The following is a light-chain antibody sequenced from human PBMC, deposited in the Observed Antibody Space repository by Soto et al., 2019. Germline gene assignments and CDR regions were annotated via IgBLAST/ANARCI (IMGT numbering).Light chain of an antibody. CDR3: QQAHTLPWT. Sequence: DIQMTQSPSSVSASVGDRVTITCRASQDVSTWVAWYQRRPGKAPKLLMYATSTLQSGVPSRFSGGGSGTDFTLTISSLQPEDSAIYFCQQAHTLPWTFGQGTKVEI. J-gene: IGKJ1*01. CDR1: QDVSTW. CDR2: ATS. V-gene: IGKV1-12*01.